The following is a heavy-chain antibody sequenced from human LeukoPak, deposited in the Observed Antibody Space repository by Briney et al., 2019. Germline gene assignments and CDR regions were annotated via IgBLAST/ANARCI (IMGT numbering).Heavy chain of an antibody. D-gene: IGHD3-9*01. CDR1: GGSFSGYY. Sequence: SETLSLTCAVYGGSFSGYYWSWIRQPPGKGLEWIGEINHSGSTNYNPSLKSRVTISVDTSKNQFSLKLSSVTAADTAVYYCARITRYYDIFTGYHYYFDYWGQGTLVTVSS. CDR3: ARITRYYDIFTGYHYYFDY. CDR2: INHSGST. J-gene: IGHJ4*02. V-gene: IGHV4-34*01.